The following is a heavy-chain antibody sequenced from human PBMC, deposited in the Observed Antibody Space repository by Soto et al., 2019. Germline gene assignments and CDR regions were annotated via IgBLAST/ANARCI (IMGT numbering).Heavy chain of an antibody. CDR3: AGARIAAAGTHWFDP. V-gene: IGHV4-59*01. CDR2: IYYSGST. D-gene: IGHD6-13*01. Sequence: QVQLQESGPGLVKPSETLSLTCTVSGGSISSYYWSWIRQPPGKGLEWIGYIYYSGSTNYNPSLKSRVTISVDTSQNPVPLELSSVTAAGTAVYYWAGARIAAAGTHWFDPWGQGTLVTVSS. CDR1: GGSISSYY. J-gene: IGHJ5*02.